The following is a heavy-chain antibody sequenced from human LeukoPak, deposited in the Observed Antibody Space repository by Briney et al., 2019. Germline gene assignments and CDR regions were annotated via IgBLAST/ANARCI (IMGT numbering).Heavy chain of an antibody. V-gene: IGHV4-34*01. D-gene: IGHD3-10*01. CDR2: INHSGST. Sequence: SGTLSLTCAVYGGSFSGYYWSWIRQPPGKGLEWIGEINHSGSTNYNPSLKSRVTISVDTSKNQFSLKLSSVTAADTAVYYCARGRGVGYWGQGTLVTVSS. CDR1: GGSFSGYY. J-gene: IGHJ4*02. CDR3: ARGRGVGY.